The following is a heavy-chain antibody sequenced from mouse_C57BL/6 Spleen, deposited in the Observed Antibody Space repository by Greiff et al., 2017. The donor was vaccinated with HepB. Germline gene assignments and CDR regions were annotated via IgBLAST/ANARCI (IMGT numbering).Heavy chain of an antibody. CDR1: GYTFTSYG. Sequence: QVQLQQSGAELARPGASVKLSCKASGYTFTSYGISWVKQRTGQGLEWIGEIYPRSGNTYYNEKFKGKATLTADKSSSTAYMELRSLTSEDSAVYFCAGRDSSGWFAYWGQGTLVTVSA. CDR2: IYPRSGNT. J-gene: IGHJ3*01. V-gene: IGHV1-81*01. CDR3: AGRDSSGWFAY. D-gene: IGHD3-2*02.